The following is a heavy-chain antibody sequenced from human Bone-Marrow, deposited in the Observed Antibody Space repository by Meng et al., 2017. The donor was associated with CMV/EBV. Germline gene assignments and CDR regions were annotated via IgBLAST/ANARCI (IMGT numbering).Heavy chain of an antibody. J-gene: IGHJ4*02. CDR3: AKGYNKAISYFDY. CDR2: ISVSDAST. Sequence: ASGVTCSSYAMCCVRQAPGTAREGVSAISVSDASTYSADYVKSWLTISRDNSKTTLYLQMNRLSAEDTDVYSCAKGYNKAISYFDYWGQGTLVTVSS. CDR1: GVTCSSYA. V-gene: IGHV3-23*01. D-gene: IGHD1-1*01.